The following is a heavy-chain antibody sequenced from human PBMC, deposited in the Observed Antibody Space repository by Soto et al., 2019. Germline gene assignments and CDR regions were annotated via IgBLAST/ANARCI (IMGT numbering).Heavy chain of an antibody. J-gene: IGHJ4*02. CDR1: GFTFSSYG. CDR2: ISFDGRKE. D-gene: IGHD5-12*01. Sequence: QVQLVESGGVVVQPGRSLRLSCAASGFTFSSYGMHWVRQAPGKGLEWVAAISFDGRKEFYADSMKGRFSISRDNSKNTLYLQLNSLRDEDTGVYHCAKDMGGVVATSPNYFDSWGQGTLVNVS. CDR3: AKDMGGVVATSPNYFDS. V-gene: IGHV3-30*18.